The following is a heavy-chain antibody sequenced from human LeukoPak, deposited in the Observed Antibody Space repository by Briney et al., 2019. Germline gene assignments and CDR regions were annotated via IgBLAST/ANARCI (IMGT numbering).Heavy chain of an antibody. CDR2: ISSSSSTI. CDR3: TRDYSAYYYYMDV. J-gene: IGHJ6*03. CDR1: GFTFSSYS. Sequence: GGSLRLSCAASGFTFSSYSMNWVRQAPGKGLEWVSYISSSSSTIYYADSVKGRFTISRDNAKNSLYLQMNSLRAEDTAVYYCTRDYSAYYYYMDVWGKGTTVTVSS. V-gene: IGHV3-48*01. D-gene: IGHD2-21*01.